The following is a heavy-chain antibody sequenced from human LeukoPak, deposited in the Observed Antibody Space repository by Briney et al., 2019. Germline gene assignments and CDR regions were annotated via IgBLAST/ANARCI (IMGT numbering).Heavy chain of an antibody. CDR1: GFRFSSYA. CDR2: ISDSGGNT. J-gene: IGHJ4*02. Sequence: PGGSLRLSCAASGFRFSSYAMSWVRQAPGKGLEWVSAISDSGGNTYYADSVKGRFTISRDNYKNTAYLQMNSLRAEDTAVYYCAGSWYFDYWGQGTLVTVSS. V-gene: IGHV3-23*01. CDR3: AGSWYFDY. D-gene: IGHD6-13*01.